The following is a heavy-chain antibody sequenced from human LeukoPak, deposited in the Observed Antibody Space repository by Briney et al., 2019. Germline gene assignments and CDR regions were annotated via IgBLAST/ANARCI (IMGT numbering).Heavy chain of an antibody. V-gene: IGHV3-30*02. D-gene: IGHD3-22*01. CDR1: GFTFSSYG. CDR2: IRYDGSNK. J-gene: IGHJ3*02. CDR3: ARDPQGITMIVVAGAFDI. Sequence: GGSLRLSCAASGFTFSSYGMHWVRQAPGKGLEWVAFIRYDGSNKYYADSVKGRFTISRDNSKNTLYLQMNSLRAEDTAVYYCARDPQGITMIVVAGAFDIWGQGTMVTVSS.